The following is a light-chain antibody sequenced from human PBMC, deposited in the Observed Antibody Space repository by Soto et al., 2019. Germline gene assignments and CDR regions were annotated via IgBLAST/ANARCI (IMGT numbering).Light chain of an antibody. CDR2: GAS. V-gene: IGKV1-12*01. CDR3: QQANYFPLLT. CDR1: QDISSW. Sequence: DIQMTQSPSSVSASVGDRVTITCRASQDISSWLAWYQQKPGKAPRLLIYGASSLQSGVPSRFSGSGSGTDFTLTISSLQPEDVAIYFCQQANYFPLLTFGGGTRVEI. J-gene: IGKJ4*01.